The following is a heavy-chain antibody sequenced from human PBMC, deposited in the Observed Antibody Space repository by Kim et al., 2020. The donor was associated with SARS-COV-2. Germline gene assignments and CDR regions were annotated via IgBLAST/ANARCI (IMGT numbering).Heavy chain of an antibody. CDR3: AKVLGSPALDY. CDR2: ITGGGVST. Sequence: GGSLRLSCAASGFTFSSFAMSWVRQAPGKGLEWVSVITGGGVSTKYADSVKGRFTISRDNSKNTLYLQMNSLRAEDTAVYYCAKVLGSPALDYWGQGTLVTVSS. J-gene: IGHJ4*02. V-gene: IGHV3-23*01. D-gene: IGHD7-27*01. CDR1: GFTFSSFA.